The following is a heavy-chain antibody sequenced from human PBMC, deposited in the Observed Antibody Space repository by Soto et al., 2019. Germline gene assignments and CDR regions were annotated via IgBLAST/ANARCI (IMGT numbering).Heavy chain of an antibody. CDR1: GYSVSDYF. V-gene: IGHV1-2*02. J-gene: IGHJ6*02. CDR2: INPKTAAT. Sequence: QVQLVQSGAEVKKSGASVKVSCKASGYSVSDYFIQWVRQAPGQGLEWVAWINPKTAATNYAKKVQGRVSLTWDTSLSTAYMEVTRLRPDDTAVYYCARIKWGLDYYNGMDVWGQGTTVIVSS. D-gene: IGHD1-26*01. CDR3: ARIKWGLDYYNGMDV.